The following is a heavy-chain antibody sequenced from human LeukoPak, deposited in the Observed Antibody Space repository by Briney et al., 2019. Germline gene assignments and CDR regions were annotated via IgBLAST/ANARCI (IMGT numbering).Heavy chain of an antibody. V-gene: IGHV3-48*01. CDR2: ISSSSSTI. CDR3: AREQDLDY. CDR1: GFTFSSYS. Sequence: GGSLRLSCAASGFTFSSYSMNWVRQAPGKGLEWVSYISSSSSTIYHADSVKGRFTISRDNAKNSLYLQMNSLRAEDTAVYYCAREQDLDYWGQGTLVTVSS. J-gene: IGHJ4*02.